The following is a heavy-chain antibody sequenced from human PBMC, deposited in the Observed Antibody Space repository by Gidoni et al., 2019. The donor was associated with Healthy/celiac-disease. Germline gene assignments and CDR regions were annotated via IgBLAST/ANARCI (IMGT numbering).Heavy chain of an antibody. CDR2: ISGSGGST. Sequence: EVQLLESGGGWVQPGGSLRLSCSASGFTFRSYAMSWVRQAPGKGLEWVSAISGSGGSTYYADSVKGRFTISRDNSKNTLYLQMNSLRAEDTAVYYCAKSNYGGNSRVAFDIWGQGTMVTVSS. CDR1: GFTFRSYA. V-gene: IGHV3-23*01. CDR3: AKSNYGGNSRVAFDI. J-gene: IGHJ3*02. D-gene: IGHD4-17*01.